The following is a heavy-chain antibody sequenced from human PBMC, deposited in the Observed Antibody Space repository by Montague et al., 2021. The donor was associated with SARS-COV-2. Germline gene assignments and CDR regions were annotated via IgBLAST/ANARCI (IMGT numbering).Heavy chain of an antibody. CDR2: TYYRSKWYN. J-gene: IGHJ6*02. Sequence: CAISGDSVSSNSATWDWVRQSPSTGLEWLGRTYYRSKWYNDYAVSVRGRVTINPDTSKNQFSLQLNSVTPEDTAIYYCTSGRGGNYNVMDVWGQGTTVTVSS. CDR1: GDSVSSNSAT. CDR3: TSGRGGNYNVMDV. D-gene: IGHD3-16*01. V-gene: IGHV6-1*01.